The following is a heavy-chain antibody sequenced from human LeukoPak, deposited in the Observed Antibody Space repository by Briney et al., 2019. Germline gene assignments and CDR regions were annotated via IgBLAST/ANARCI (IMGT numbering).Heavy chain of an antibody. D-gene: IGHD2-2*02. CDR3: ARTIVVVPAAIDYFDY. V-gene: IGHV4-31*03. J-gene: IGHJ4*02. Sequence: SETLSLTCTVSGGSISSGGYYWSWIRQHPGKGLEWIGYIYYGGSTYYNPSLKSRVTISVDTSKNQFSLKLSSVTAADTAVYYCARTIVVVPAAIDYFDYWGQGTLVTVSS. CDR1: GGSISSGGYY. CDR2: IYYGGST.